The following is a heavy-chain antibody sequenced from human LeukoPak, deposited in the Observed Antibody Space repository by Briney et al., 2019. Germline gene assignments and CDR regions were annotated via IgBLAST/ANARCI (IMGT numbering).Heavy chain of an antibody. Sequence: ASVKVSCKASGYTFTTYGISWVRQAPGQGLEWMGWISTYNGNTHYAQKFQGRVTMTTDTSTSTAYMELRSLRSDDTAVYYCARDPTEDFWSGFYSYFDFWGQGTLVTVPS. J-gene: IGHJ4*02. CDR1: GYTFTTYG. V-gene: IGHV1-18*01. CDR2: ISTYNGNT. D-gene: IGHD3-3*01. CDR3: ARDPTEDFWSGFYSYFDF.